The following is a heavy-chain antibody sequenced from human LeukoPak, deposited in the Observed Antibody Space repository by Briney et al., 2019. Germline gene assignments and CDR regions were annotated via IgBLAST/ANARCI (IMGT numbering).Heavy chain of an antibody. CDR2: IYYSGTT. CDR1: GGSISSYY. Sequence: SETLSLTCTVSGGSISSYYWTWIRQPPGKGLEWIGYIYYSGTTNYSPSLKSRVTISVDTSKNQFSLKLSSVTAADTAVYYCARDRCGRTSCYPGAFDIWGQGTMVTVSS. CDR3: ARDRCGRTSCYPGAFDI. J-gene: IGHJ3*02. D-gene: IGHD2-2*01. V-gene: IGHV4-59*01.